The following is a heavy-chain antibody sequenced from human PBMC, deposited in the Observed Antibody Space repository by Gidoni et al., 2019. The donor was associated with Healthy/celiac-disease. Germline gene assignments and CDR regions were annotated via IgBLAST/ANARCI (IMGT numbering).Heavy chain of an antibody. V-gene: IGHV1-3*01. Sequence: QVQLVQSGAEVKKPGASVKVSCKASGYTFTSYAMNWVRQAPGQRLEWMGWINAGNGNTKYSQKFQGRVTITRDTSASTAYMELSSLRSEDTAVYYCARVGENWGLGIRRAYYYGMDVWGQGTTVTVSS. CDR2: INAGNGNT. CDR1: GYTFTSYA. CDR3: ARVGENWGLGIRRAYYYGMDV. D-gene: IGHD7-27*01. J-gene: IGHJ6*02.